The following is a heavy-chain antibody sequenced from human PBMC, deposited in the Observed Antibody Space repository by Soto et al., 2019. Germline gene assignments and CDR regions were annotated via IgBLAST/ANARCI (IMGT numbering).Heavy chain of an antibody. D-gene: IGHD3-10*02. V-gene: IGHV4-59*02. J-gene: IGHJ4*02. Sequence: SETLSLTCSVSGGSAYDFYWNWLRQTPGKGLEWIGNIYNNGRTNYNPSLKNRVTISIDTSKNQFSLHLSSVTTADTAMYFCARGHGIYVRFDSWGQGTLVSVSS. CDR1: GGSAYDFY. CDR2: IYNNGRT. CDR3: ARGHGIYVRFDS.